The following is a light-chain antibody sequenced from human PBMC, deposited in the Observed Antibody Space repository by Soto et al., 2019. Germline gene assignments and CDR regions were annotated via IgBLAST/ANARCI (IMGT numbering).Light chain of an antibody. CDR2: DAS. J-gene: IGKJ5*01. CDR3: QLSNSLPLT. CDR1: QSISSW. V-gene: IGKV1-5*01. Sequence: STLSASVGDRVTITFRASQSISSWLAWYQQKPGKAPKLLIYDASSLESGVPSRFSGSGSGTEFTLTISSLQPDDFATYYCQLSNSLPLTFGKG.